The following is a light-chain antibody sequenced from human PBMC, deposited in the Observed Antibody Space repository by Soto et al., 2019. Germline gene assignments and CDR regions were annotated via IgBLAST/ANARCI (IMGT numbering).Light chain of an antibody. V-gene: IGKV3-20*01. CDR1: QGVTTN. Sequence: EIIMTQSPGTLSVSPGERATLSCRAAQGVTTNFAWYQQKSGQSPRLLIYDVSNRATGVPARFSGSGSGTDFTLIISRLESEDFAVYYCQQYGSSPQTFGQGTKVDIK. CDR3: QQYGSSPQT. CDR2: DVS. J-gene: IGKJ1*01.